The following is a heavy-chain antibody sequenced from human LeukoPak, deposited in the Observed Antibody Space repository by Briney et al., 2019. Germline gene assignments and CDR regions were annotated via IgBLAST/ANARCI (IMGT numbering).Heavy chain of an antibody. CDR3: AKVGRWELRYYFDY. V-gene: IGHV3-30*02. CDR1: GFTFSSYG. J-gene: IGHJ4*02. D-gene: IGHD1-26*01. Sequence: GGSLRLSGAASGFTFSSYGMHWVRQAPGKGLEWVAFIRYDGSNKYYADSVKGRFTISRDNSKNTLYLQMNSLRAEDTAVYYCAKVGRWELRYYFDYWGQGTLVTVSS. CDR2: IRYDGSNK.